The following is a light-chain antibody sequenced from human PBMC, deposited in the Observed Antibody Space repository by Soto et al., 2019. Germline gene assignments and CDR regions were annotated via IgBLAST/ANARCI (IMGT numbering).Light chain of an antibody. CDR2: GAS. CDR3: QFRLT. V-gene: IGKV3-20*01. CDR1: QSVSSSY. J-gene: IGKJ4*01. Sequence: EIVLTQSPGTLSLSPGERATLSCRASQSVSSSYLAWYQQKPGQAPKLLIYGASSRATGIPDRFSGSGSGTDFTLTISRLEPEDFAVYYCQFRLTFGGGTKVEIK.